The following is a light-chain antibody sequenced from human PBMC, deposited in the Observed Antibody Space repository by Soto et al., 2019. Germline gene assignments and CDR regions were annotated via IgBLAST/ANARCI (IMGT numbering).Light chain of an antibody. Sequence: QSVLTQPPSASGTPGQRITISCSGSSSNIGSHTVNWHQQVPGTAPKLLIYSNNERPSGVPDRLSGSKSGTSASLAISGLQSGDEADYYCAAWDDSLNGVTFGGGTKVTVL. CDR2: SNN. CDR3: AAWDDSLNGVT. V-gene: IGLV1-44*01. J-gene: IGLJ2*01. CDR1: SSNIGSHT.